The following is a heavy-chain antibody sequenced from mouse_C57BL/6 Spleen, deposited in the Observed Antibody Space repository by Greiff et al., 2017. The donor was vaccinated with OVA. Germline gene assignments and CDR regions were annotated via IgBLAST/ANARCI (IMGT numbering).Heavy chain of an antibody. CDR1: GFSLTSYG. CDR2: IWSGGST. Sequence: QVQLKQSGPGLVQPSQSLSITCPVSGFSLTSYGVHWVRQSPGKGLEWLGVIWSGGSTDYNAAFISRLSISKKNSKSQVFFKMNSLQADDTAIYYCARKRGGYYDYFDYWGQGTTLTVSS. V-gene: IGHV2-2*01. J-gene: IGHJ2*01. D-gene: IGHD2-3*01. CDR3: ARKRGGYYDYFDY.